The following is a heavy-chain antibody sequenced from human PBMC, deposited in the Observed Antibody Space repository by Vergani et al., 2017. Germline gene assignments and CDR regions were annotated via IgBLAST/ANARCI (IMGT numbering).Heavy chain of an antibody. Sequence: QVQLVQSGAEVKKPGSSVKVSCKPSGGTFSSYTISWVRQAPGQGLEWMGRIIPILGIANYAQKFQGRVTITADKSTSTAYMELSSLRSEDTAVYYCARDSSSWPFDYWGQGTLVTVSS. CDR1: GGTFSSYT. D-gene: IGHD6-13*01. CDR3: ARDSSSWPFDY. V-gene: IGHV1-69*08. CDR2: IIPILGIA. J-gene: IGHJ4*02.